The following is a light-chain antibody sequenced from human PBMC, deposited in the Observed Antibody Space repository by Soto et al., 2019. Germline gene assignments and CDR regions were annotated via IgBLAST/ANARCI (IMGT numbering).Light chain of an antibody. V-gene: IGKV4-1*01. J-gene: IGKJ4*01. Sequence: DIVMTQSPDSLAVSLGERATINCKSSQSVLYSSNNKNYLAWYQQKPGQPPKLLIYWASTRESGVPDRFSGSGSGTDFTLTISSLQAVDVAVYYCHQYYRTPPTFGGGTKVEIK. CDR2: WAS. CDR3: HQYYRTPPT. CDR1: QSVLYSSNNKNY.